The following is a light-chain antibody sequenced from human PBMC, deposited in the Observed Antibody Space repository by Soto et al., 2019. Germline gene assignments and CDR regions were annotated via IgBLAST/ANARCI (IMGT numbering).Light chain of an antibody. J-gene: IGKJ1*01. CDR3: QQSYSTWT. CDR1: QTISSY. V-gene: IGKV1-39*01. CDR2: AAS. Sequence: DIPLTQSPSYLSASVGDRVTITCRASQTISSYLNWYQQKPGRAPXXLIYAASNLESGVPSRFSGSASGTDFTLTISSLKPEDFATYYCQQSYSTWTFGQGTKVDIK.